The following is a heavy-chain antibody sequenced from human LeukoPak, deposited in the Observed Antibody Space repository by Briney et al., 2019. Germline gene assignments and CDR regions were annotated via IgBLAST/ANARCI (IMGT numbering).Heavy chain of an antibody. J-gene: IGHJ4*02. CDR1: GFTFSDYY. CDR2: ISGSDSTI. CDR3: ARSATVFGVVSGFFDY. D-gene: IGHD3-3*01. V-gene: IGHV3-11*04. Sequence: PGGSLRLSCAASGFTFSDYYMSWIRQAPGKGLEWLSYISGSDSTIYYADSVKGRFTISRDNAKNSLYLQMNSLRAEDTAVYYCARSATVFGVVSGFFDYWGQGTLVTVSS.